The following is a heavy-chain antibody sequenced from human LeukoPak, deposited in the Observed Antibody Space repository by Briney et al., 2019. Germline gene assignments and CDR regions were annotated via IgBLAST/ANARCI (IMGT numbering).Heavy chain of an antibody. CDR1: GFAPGTYW. D-gene: IGHD3-10*02. V-gene: IGHV3-74*01. J-gene: IGHJ4*02. CDR2: ISTDGSKI. CDR3: ASGVLYDWGVYYFDV. Sequence: GGSLRLSCAASGFAPGTYWMHWVRQAPGKGLVWVARISTDGSKISYADSVEGRFNISRDHATSTVYLQMNSLTIDDTALYYCASGVLYDWGVYYFDVWGQGTLVSVSS.